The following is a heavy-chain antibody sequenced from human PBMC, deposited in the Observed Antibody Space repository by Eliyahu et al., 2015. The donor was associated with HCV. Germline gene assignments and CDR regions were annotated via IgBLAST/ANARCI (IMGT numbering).Heavy chain of an antibody. J-gene: IGHJ4*02. CDR2: ISANGGTT. D-gene: IGHD5-24*01. Sequence: EVQLLESGGGLVQPGGXLRLSCAAXGFTFSSYAMNWVRQAPGXGLEWVSTISANGGTTYYADSAKARFTISRDNPKNTLYLQMSSLRADDTAVYYCAKGEIYSQVDYWGQGTLVTVSS. CDR1: GFTFSSYA. V-gene: IGHV3-23*01. CDR3: AKGEIYSQVDY.